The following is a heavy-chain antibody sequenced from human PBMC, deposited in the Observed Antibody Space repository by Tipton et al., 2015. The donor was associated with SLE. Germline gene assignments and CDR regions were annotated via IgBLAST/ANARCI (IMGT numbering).Heavy chain of an antibody. CDR3: ARGPPTIVGATLGLDS. CDR2: IKQDGSEK. V-gene: IGHV3-7*03. CDR1: GFTFSSYW. D-gene: IGHD1-26*01. J-gene: IGHJ4*02. Sequence: SLRLSCAASGFTFSSYWMTWVREAPGKGLEWVANIKQDGSEKYYVHSVKGRFTISRDNAKNSLYLQMNSLRAEDTAVYYCARGPPTIVGATLGLDSWGQGTLVTVSS.